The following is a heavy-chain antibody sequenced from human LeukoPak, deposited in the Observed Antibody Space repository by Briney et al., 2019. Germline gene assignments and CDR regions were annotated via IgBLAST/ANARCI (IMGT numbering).Heavy chain of an antibody. CDR3: ASKGDTTVTTWLDY. D-gene: IGHD4-17*01. V-gene: IGHV1-69*13. J-gene: IGHJ4*02. Sequence: SVKVSCKASGGTFSSYAINWVRQAPGQGLEWMGGIIPIFGTANYAQKFQGRVTITADESTSTAYMELSSLRSEDTAVYYCASKGDTTVTTWLDYWGQGTLVTVSS. CDR1: GGTFSSYA. CDR2: IIPIFGTA.